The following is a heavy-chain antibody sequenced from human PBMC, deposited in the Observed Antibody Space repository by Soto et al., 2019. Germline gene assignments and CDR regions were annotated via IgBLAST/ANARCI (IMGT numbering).Heavy chain of an antibody. J-gene: IGHJ5*02. CDR3: ACDGYSRSSNWFDP. CDR2: IYYREIP. Sequence: QTLSLTWTVSGGSLSSCGYYWGWIREHRVKGRGWIWYIYYREIPDHSPSLKSRVSIAGDTSKNQSALKRSSWTAADTAVYYFACDGYSRSSNWFDPLGQGTLVTVSS. CDR1: GGSLSSCGYY. D-gene: IGHD6-13*01. V-gene: IGHV4-31*02.